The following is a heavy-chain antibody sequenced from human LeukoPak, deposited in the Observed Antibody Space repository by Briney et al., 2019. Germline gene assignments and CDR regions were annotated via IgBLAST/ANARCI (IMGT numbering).Heavy chain of an antibody. CDR3: TTKYTSTWSPTN. V-gene: IGHV3-15*01. Sequence: GGSLRLSSAASGFTFSNAWMTWVRQAPGKGLEWVGRIKSKTDGGTTDYAALVKGRFTISRDDSKNTLYLQMNSLKTEDTAVYYCTTKYTSTWSPTNWGQGTLVTVSS. CDR2: IKSKTDGGTT. CDR1: GFTFSNAW. J-gene: IGHJ1*01. D-gene: IGHD6-13*01.